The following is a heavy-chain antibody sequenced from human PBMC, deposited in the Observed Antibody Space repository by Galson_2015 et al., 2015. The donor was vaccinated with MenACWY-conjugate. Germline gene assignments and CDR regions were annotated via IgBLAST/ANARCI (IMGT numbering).Heavy chain of an antibody. V-gene: IGHV5-51*01. D-gene: IGHD5-24*01. CDR3: ARRVGYNWDY. Sequence: QSGAEVKKPGESLKISCKTSGYTFTSYWIGWGRQMPGKGLEWMGVIYPGDSDTKYSPSFQGQVTISADKSITTAYLQWSSLKASDTAMYYCARRVGYNWDYWGQGTLVTVSS. CDR1: GYTFTSYW. CDR2: IYPGDSDT. J-gene: IGHJ4*02.